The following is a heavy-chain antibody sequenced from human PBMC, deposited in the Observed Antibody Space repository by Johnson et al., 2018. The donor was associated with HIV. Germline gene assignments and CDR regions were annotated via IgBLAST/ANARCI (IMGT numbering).Heavy chain of an antibody. CDR1: GFTFSAYG. V-gene: IGHV3-30*02. J-gene: IGHJ3*02. CDR2: IWHDGNDK. Sequence: VQLVESGGGVVQPGGSLRLSCAASGFTFSAYGMHWVRQAPGKGLEWVALIWHDGNDKYYADSVTGRFTISRDNSKNTLYLQMNSLRAEDTAVYYCAKDQATRGAFDIWGQGTMVTVSS. CDR3: AKDQATRGAFDI. D-gene: IGHD1-26*01.